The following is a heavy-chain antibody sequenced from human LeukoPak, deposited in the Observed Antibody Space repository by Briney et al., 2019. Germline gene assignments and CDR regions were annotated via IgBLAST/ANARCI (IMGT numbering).Heavy chain of an antibody. Sequence: SETLSLTCTVSGGSISSSSYYWGWIRQPPGKGLEWIGSIYYSGSTYYNPSLKSRVTISVDTSKNQFSLKLSSVTAADTAVYYCARDYCSSTSCYRGVLDYWGQGTLVTVSS. CDR3: ARDYCSSTSCYRGVLDY. J-gene: IGHJ4*02. V-gene: IGHV4-39*02. CDR2: IYYSGST. D-gene: IGHD2-2*01. CDR1: GGSISSSSYY.